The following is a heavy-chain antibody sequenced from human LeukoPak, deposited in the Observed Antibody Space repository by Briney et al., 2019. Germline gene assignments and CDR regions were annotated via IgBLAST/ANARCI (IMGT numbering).Heavy chain of an antibody. CDR2: ISGSGGST. CDR3: AKVSGSYPAGYFDY. J-gene: IGHJ4*02. D-gene: IGHD1-26*01. CDR1: GFTFSSYA. Sequence: GGSLRLSCAASGFTFSSYAMSWVRQAPGKGLEWVSAISGSGGSTYYADPVKGRFTISRDNSKNTLYLQMNSLRAEDTAVYYCAKVSGSYPAGYFDYWGQGTLVTVSS. V-gene: IGHV3-23*01.